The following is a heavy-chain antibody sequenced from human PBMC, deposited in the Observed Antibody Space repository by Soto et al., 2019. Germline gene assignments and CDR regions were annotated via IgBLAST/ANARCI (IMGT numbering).Heavy chain of an antibody. V-gene: IGHV4-59*13. CDR1: GGSMSGYY. CDR3: ARDRSAGYTGTFDN. J-gene: IGHJ4*02. CDR2: VYYSGKT. D-gene: IGHD6-19*01. Sequence: SETLSLTCTVSGGSMSGYYWSWIRQPPGRGLEWIGYVYYSGKTNYNPSIQSRVTLSIDTSKNQFSLRLNAVTAADTAFSYCARDRSAGYTGTFDNWGQGTLVTVSS.